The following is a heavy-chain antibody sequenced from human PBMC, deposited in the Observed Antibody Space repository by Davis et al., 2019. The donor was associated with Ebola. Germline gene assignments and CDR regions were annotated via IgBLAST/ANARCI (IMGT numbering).Heavy chain of an antibody. J-gene: IGHJ3*01. Sequence: AASVQVSCKASGYTFTGYDINWVRQATGQGLEWMGGIIPIYDTPNYPQKFQGRVTITADESTSTAHMELSSLRSEDTAVYYCAMGYCRGGSCYLDAFAFWGQGTLVTVSS. D-gene: IGHD2-15*01. CDR2: IIPIYDTP. V-gene: IGHV1-69*13. CDR3: AMGYCRGGSCYLDAFAF. CDR1: GYTFTGYD.